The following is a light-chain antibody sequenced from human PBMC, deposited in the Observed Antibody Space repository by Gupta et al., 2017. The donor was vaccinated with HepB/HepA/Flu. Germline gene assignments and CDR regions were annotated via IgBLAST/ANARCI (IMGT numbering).Light chain of an antibody. Sequence: DIQMTQSPSSLSASVGDRVTITCRASQSISNYLNWYQQKPGKAPNLLIFAASRLQSGVPTRFSGSGSGTDFILTISRLQPEDFATYYCQQSVTTPLTFGHGTKVEIK. CDR2: AAS. CDR1: QSISNY. J-gene: IGKJ3*01. V-gene: IGKV1-39*01. CDR3: QQSVTTPLT.